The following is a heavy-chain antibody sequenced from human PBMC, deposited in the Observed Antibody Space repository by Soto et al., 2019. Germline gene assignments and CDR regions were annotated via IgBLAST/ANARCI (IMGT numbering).Heavy chain of an antibody. V-gene: IGHV4-31*03. CDR3: ARAAMVRAVIGSWFDP. CDR1: GGSISSGGYY. J-gene: IGHJ5*02. D-gene: IGHD3-10*01. CDR2: IYYSGST. Sequence: SETLSLTCTVSGGSISSGGYYWSWIRQHPGKGLEWIGYIYYSGSTYYNPSLKSRVTISVDTSKNQFSLKLSFVTAADTAVYYCARAAMVRAVIGSWFDPWGQGTLVTVSS.